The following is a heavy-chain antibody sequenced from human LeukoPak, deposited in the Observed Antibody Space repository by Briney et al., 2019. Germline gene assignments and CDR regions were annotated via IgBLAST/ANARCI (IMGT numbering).Heavy chain of an antibody. V-gene: IGHV4-39*01. J-gene: IGHJ4*02. CDR1: GGSISSSSYY. Sequence: PSETLSLTCTVSGGSISSSSYYWGWIRQPPGKGLEWIGSIYYSGSTYYNPSLKSRVTISVDTPKNQFSLKLSSVTAADTAVYYCARGRSLGYWGQGTLVTVSS. D-gene: IGHD3-16*01. CDR2: IYYSGST. CDR3: ARGRSLGY.